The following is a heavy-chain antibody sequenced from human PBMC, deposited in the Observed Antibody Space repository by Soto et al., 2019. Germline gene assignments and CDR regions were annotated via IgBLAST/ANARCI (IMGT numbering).Heavy chain of an antibody. V-gene: IGHV4-31*03. J-gene: IGHJ5*01. CDR3: ARRYGDFVVLFDS. Sequence: QVPLQESGTGLVMPSQTLSLACSVSGCSISSNNYYWRWIRQQPGQGLEWIGYIYYTGSTYPNPSPESRVTMSVDTSQNQCSLQRSSVTAADTDVSYWARRYGDFVVLFDSWGQVPMVTVSA. CDR2: IYYTGST. D-gene: IGHD4-17*01. CDR1: GCSISSNNYY.